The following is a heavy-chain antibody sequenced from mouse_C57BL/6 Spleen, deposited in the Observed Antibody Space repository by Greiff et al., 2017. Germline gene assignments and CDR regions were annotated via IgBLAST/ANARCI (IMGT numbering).Heavy chain of an antibody. Sequence: EVKLQESGPELVKPGASVKMSCKASGYTFTDYNMHWVKQSHGKSLEWIGYINPNNGGTSYNQKFKGKATLTVNKSSSTAYMELRSLTSEDSAVYYCAYYDGYYVRAMDYWGQGTSVTVSS. CDR1: GYTFTDYN. CDR3: AYYDGYYVRAMDY. D-gene: IGHD2-3*01. CDR2: INPNNGGT. J-gene: IGHJ4*01. V-gene: IGHV1-22*01.